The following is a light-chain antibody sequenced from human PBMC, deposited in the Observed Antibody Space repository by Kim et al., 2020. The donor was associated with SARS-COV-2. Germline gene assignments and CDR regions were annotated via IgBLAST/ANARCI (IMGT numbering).Light chain of an antibody. Sequence: VSPGQTARITCSGDDLGNKYVCWYQQRPGQSPMLVIHQDSQRHAGTPERFSGSNSGNTATLIISGTQTMDEADYYCQVWDSSTAVFGGGTQLTVL. CDR1: DLGNKY. CDR2: QDS. J-gene: IGLJ3*02. CDR3: QVWDSSTAV. V-gene: IGLV3-1*01.